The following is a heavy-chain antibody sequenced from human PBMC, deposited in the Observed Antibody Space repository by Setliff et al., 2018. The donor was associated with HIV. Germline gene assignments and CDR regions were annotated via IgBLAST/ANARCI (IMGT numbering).Heavy chain of an antibody. D-gene: IGHD3-22*01. Sequence: ASVKVSCKAFGYTFTGYYIHWVRQAPGQGLEWMGRINPNSGGTNHAQKFQGRVTMTRDMSISTAYMELSKLRSDDTAVYYCATIREYYYDSSGQEYFQHWGHGTLVTVS. CDR2: INPNSGGT. J-gene: IGHJ1*01. CDR1: GYTFTGYY. V-gene: IGHV1-2*06. CDR3: ATIREYYYDSSGQEYFQH.